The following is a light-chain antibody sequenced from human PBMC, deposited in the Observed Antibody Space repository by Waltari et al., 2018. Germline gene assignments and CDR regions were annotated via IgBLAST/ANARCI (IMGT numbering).Light chain of an antibody. J-gene: IGLJ2*01. CDR1: NSDVGAYNY. V-gene: IGLV2-11*01. CDR3: CSYAGRYTSV. Sequence: QSALTQPRSVSGSPGQSVTLSCTGTNSDVGAYNYVSWYQQRPGKAPKLVIYDVDKRPSEVPARFSGSKAGNPASLTISGLQADDEADYYCCSYAGRYTSVFGGGTKVTVL. CDR2: DVD.